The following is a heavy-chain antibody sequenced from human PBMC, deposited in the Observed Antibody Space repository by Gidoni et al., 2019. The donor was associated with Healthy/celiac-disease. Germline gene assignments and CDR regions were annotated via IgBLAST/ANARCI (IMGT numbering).Heavy chain of an antibody. CDR3: AKLYGDYVDY. D-gene: IGHD4-17*01. Sequence: QVQLVESGGGVVQPGRSLRLSCAASGFTFSRYGLHWVRQAPGKGLEWVAVISYDGSNKYYADSVKGRFTISRDNSKNTLYLQMNSLRAEDTAVYYCAKLYGDYVDYWGQGTLVTVSS. V-gene: IGHV3-30*18. J-gene: IGHJ4*02. CDR1: GFTFSRYG. CDR2: ISYDGSNK.